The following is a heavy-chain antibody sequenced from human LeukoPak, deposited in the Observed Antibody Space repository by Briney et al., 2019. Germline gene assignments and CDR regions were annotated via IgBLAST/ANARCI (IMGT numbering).Heavy chain of an antibody. CDR1: RFTSSSYE. J-gene: IGHJ4*02. CDR2: ISSSSNTI. V-gene: IGHV3-48*01. D-gene: IGHD1-26*01. CDR3: LGGVVGI. Sequence: PGGSLRLSCAASRFTSSSYEMNWVRQAPGKGLEWVSHISSSSNTIYYAESVKGRFTISRDNAKNSLYLQMNSLRVEDTAVYYCLGGVVGIGGQGTLVTVSS.